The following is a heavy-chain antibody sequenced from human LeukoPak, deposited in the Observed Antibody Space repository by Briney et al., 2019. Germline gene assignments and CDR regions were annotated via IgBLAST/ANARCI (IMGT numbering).Heavy chain of an antibody. Sequence: ASVTVSCKASGYTFTGYYMHWVRQAPGQGLEWMGWINPNSGGTNYAQKFQGRVTMTRDTSISTAYMELSRLRSDDTAVYYCARGVKQYSSGWTAFYYYYYYMDVWGKGTTVTVSS. V-gene: IGHV1-2*02. CDR2: INPNSGGT. J-gene: IGHJ6*03. D-gene: IGHD6-19*01. CDR1: GYTFTGYY. CDR3: ARGVKQYSSGWTAFYYYYYYMDV.